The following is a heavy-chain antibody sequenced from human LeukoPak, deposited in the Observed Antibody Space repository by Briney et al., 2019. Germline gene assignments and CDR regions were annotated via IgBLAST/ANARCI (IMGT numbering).Heavy chain of an antibody. Sequence: PGGSLRLSCAASGFTLSSYSMNWVRQAPGKGLEWVSSISSSSSYIYYADSVKGRFTISRDNAKNSLYLQMNSLRAEDTAVYYCARDTPLGDLFDYWGQGTLVTVSS. J-gene: IGHJ4*02. V-gene: IGHV3-21*01. CDR3: ARDTPLGDLFDY. CDR1: GFTLSSYS. CDR2: ISSSSSYI. D-gene: IGHD3-16*01.